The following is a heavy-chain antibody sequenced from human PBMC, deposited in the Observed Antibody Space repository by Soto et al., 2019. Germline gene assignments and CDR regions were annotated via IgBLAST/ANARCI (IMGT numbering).Heavy chain of an antibody. V-gene: IGHV3-49*03. CDR1: GFTFADYA. CDR2: IRSKASGGTV. J-gene: IGHJ3*01. D-gene: IGHD3-16*01. CDR3: TRALVGVRVFDF. Sequence: EVQLVESGGDLVQPGRSLRLSCTTSGFTFADYAVSCLRQAPGKGLEWVSFIRSKASGGTVEYAASVKGRFTMSRDDSKSIAYLQMNSLNAEDTADYYGTRALVGVRVFDFWGQGRIVTVSS.